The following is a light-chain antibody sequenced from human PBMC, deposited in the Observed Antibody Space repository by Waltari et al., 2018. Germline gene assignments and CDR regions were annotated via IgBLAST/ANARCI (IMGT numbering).Light chain of an antibody. J-gene: IGLJ3*02. CDR1: STDIGGYNS. CDR3: CTYAGSYTQVV. CDR2: DVY. V-gene: IGLV2-11*01. Sequence: QSALTQPRSVSGSPGQSVTISCTGTSTDIGGYNSVSWYQHHPGKAPTLMIFDVYNRPSGVPDRCSGSKSGNTASLTISGLQPEDEADYYCCTYAGSYTQVVFGGGTKLTVL.